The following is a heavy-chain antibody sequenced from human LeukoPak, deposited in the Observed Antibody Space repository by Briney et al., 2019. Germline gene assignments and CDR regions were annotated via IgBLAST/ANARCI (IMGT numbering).Heavy chain of an antibody. Sequence: AGSLRLSCAASGFAFSSHSMHWVRQAPGKGLEWVALISYDGSTQYYAYSVKGRFAISRDNSKNTLYLQMTGLRAEDTAVYYGARVGRAWLHVGYFFDHWGKGTLVTVSS. J-gene: IGHJ4*02. CDR1: GFAFSSHS. CDR3: ARVGRAWLHVGYFFDH. CDR2: ISYDGSTQ. D-gene: IGHD5-12*01. V-gene: IGHV3-30*09.